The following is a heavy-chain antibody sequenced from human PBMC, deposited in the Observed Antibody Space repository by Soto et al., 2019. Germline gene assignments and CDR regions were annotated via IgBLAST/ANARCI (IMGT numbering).Heavy chain of an antibody. J-gene: IGHJ6*03. V-gene: IGHV4-34*01. CDR2: INHSGST. CDR3: GRGGGGVATYYYYYRDV. CDR1: GGSFSGYY. Sequence: PSETLSLTCAVYGGSFSGYYWSWIRQPPGKGLEWIGEINHSGSTNYNPSLKSRVTISVDTSKNQFSLKLSSVTAADTAGYYCGRGGGGVATYYYYYRDVGGKGTTVTVSS. D-gene: IGHD5-12*01.